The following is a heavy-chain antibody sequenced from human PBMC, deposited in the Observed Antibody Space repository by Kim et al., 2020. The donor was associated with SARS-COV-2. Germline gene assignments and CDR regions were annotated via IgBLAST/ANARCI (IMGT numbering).Heavy chain of an antibody. Sequence: ASVKVSCKASGYTFTSYGISWVRQAPGQGLEWMGWISAYNGNTNYAQKLQGRVTMTTDTSTSTAYMELRSLRSDDTAVYYCARDSAFFSRRPYYYGMDVWGQGTTVTVSS. CDR1: GYTFTSYG. CDR3: ARDSAFFSRRPYYYGMDV. CDR2: ISAYNGNT. V-gene: IGHV1-18*04. J-gene: IGHJ6*02. D-gene: IGHD1-26*01.